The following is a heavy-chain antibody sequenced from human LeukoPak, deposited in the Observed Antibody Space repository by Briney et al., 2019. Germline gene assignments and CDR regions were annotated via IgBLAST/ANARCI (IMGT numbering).Heavy chain of an antibody. CDR3: ARDGLELGTIVYFDY. Sequence: PSQTLFLTCTVSGGSISSGSYYWSWIRQPAGKGLEWIGRIYTSGSTNYNPSLKSRVTISVDTSKNQFSLKLSSVTAADTAVYYCARDGLELGTIVYFDYWGQGTLVTVSS. J-gene: IGHJ4*02. CDR1: GGSISSGSYY. CDR2: IYTSGST. D-gene: IGHD1-7*01. V-gene: IGHV4-61*02.